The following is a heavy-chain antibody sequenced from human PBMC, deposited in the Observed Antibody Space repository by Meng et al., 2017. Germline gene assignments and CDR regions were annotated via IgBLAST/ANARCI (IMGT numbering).Heavy chain of an antibody. V-gene: IGHV7-4-1*02. CDR3: ARACSPPSSSSSFHGY. CDR1: GYTFTSYA. D-gene: IGHD6-6*01. Sequence: QVQLVQTGSGLKKPGASVKLSGKASGYTFTSYAMNWVRQAPGQGLEWMGWINANTGNPTYAQGFTGRFVFSLDTSVSTAYLQISSLKAEDTAVYYCARACSPPSSSSSFHGYWGQGTLVTVSS. J-gene: IGHJ4*02. CDR2: INANTGNP.